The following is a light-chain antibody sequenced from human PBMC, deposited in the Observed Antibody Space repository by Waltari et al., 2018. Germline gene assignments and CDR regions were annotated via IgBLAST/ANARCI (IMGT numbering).Light chain of an antibody. V-gene: IGKV4-1*01. J-gene: IGKJ1*01. CDR1: QSVLYSSNNMNY. CDR3: QQYYSTPPA. Sequence: DIVVTQSPDSVAVSLGERATINCKSSQSVLYSSNNMNYLAWYQQKPGQPPRLIIYWASTRESGVPDRFSGSGSGTDFTLTINTLQAEDMAVYYCQQYYSTPPAFGQGTRVEI. CDR2: WAS.